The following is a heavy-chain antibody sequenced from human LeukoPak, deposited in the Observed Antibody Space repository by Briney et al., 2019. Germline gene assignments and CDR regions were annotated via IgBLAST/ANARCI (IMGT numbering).Heavy chain of an antibody. Sequence: SETLSLTCAVYGGSFSGYYWSWIRQPPGKGLEWIGEINHSGSTYYNPSLKSRVTISVDTSKNQFSLKLSSVTAADTAVYYCARAVTSSSSWYKWVNWFDPWGQGTLVTVSS. V-gene: IGHV4-34*01. CDR3: ARAVTSSSSWYKWVNWFDP. CDR1: GGSFSGYY. CDR2: INHSGST. J-gene: IGHJ5*02. D-gene: IGHD6-13*01.